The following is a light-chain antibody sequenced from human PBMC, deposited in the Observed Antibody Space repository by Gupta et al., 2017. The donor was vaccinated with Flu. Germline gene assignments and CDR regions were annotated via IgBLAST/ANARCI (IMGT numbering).Light chain of an antibody. Sequence: ITCTGSRENIERKPGNWYQQLPGRAPPLLIYCNTQRPSGVPDRFSGSTSGTTDSLTISGVQSEDEAEYYCEASDDCIKKRVFGGGTKLTVL. CDR2: CNT. CDR1: RENIERKP. J-gene: IGLJ2*01. V-gene: IGLV1-44*01. CDR3: EASDDCIKKRV.